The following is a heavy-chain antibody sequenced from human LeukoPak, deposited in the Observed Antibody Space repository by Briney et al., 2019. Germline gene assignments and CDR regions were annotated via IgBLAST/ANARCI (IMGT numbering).Heavy chain of an antibody. D-gene: IGHD2-15*01. V-gene: IGHV3-30-3*01. J-gene: IGHJ6*03. CDR3: ARESWSQLPYYMDV. CDR2: ISYDGSNK. Sequence: GGSLRLSCAASGFTFSSYAMHWVRQAPGKGLEWVAVISYDGSNKYYADSVKGRFTISRDNSKNTLYLQMNSLRAEDTAVYYCARESWSQLPYYMDVWGKGTTVTVSS. CDR1: GFTFSSYA.